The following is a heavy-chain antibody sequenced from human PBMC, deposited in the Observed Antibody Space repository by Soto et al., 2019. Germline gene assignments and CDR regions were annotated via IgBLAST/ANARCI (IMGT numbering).Heavy chain of an antibody. CDR1: GGSLSGYY. Sequence: QVQLQESVPGLVKPSETLSLSCIVSGGSLSGYYWNWIRQPPGKGLEWIGNIHYSGTTNYNPSLKSRVTMSVDTSKNQFSLKLSSVIAADTAVYYCAGSAGRGFYYWGQGTLVTVSS. D-gene: IGHD3-10*01. V-gene: IGHV4-59*01. J-gene: IGHJ4*02. CDR2: IHYSGTT. CDR3: AGSAGRGFYY.